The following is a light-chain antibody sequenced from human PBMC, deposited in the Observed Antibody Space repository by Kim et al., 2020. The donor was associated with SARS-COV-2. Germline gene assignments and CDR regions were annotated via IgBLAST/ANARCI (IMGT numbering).Light chain of an antibody. V-gene: IGKV3-15*01. CDR1: QSIRSN. CDR2: GAS. Sequence: YPGERAPPSCRASQSIRSNLAWYHQKPGQAPRLLIYGASTRATGIPARFSGSGSGTEFTLTISSLQSEDFAVYYCQQYNDWLPITFGQGTRLEIK. CDR3: QQYNDWLPIT. J-gene: IGKJ5*01.